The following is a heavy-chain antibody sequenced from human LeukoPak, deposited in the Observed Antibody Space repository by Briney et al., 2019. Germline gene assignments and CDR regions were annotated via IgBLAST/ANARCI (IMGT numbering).Heavy chain of an antibody. D-gene: IGHD1-1*01. CDR1: GFSFGNFA. V-gene: IGHV3-64*01. CDR3: ARATLTPTRTFDL. J-gene: IGHJ3*01. CDR2: ITYNGGST. Sequence: GGSLRLSCAASGFSFGNFAMHWVRQAPGRGLEYVSAITYNGGSTYYANSVKGRFTISRDNSKNTLYLQMGSLRAEDMAVYYCARATLTPTRTFDLWGQGTMVTPSS.